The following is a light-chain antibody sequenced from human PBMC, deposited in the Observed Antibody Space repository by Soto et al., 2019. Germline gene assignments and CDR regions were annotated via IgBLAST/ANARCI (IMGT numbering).Light chain of an antibody. V-gene: IGKV3-20*01. CDR3: QQYGSSTRT. CDR1: QSFSSSY. J-gene: IGKJ2*01. CDR2: GAS. Sequence: EIVLTQSPGTLSLSPGERATLSCRASQSFSSSYLAWYQQKPGQAPRLLIYGASSRATGIPDRFSGSGSGTDFTLTITRLEPEDFAAYYCQQYGSSTRTLGQGTKLEIK.